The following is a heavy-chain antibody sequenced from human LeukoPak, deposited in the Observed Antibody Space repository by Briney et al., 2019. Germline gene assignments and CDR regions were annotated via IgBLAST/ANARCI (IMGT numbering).Heavy chain of an antibody. CDR2: ISAAGNT. CDR3: VQSGGGWTFDY. D-gene: IGHD5-12*01. CDR1: VFTLSRYA. Sequence: TLSLSRAPSVFTLSRYAMSAVRQPPPKGVKWVSSISAAGNTYSADSVKGRLTPYKYKSQNTLYLQMNNLRPPDTANYYCVQSGGGWTFDYWGQGDLVTVSS. J-gene: IGHJ4*02. V-gene: IGHV3-23*01.